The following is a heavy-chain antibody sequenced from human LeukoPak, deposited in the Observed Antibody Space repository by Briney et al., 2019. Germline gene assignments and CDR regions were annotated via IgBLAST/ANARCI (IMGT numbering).Heavy chain of an antibody. J-gene: IGHJ5*02. Sequence: GGSLRLSCAASGLTVSGNYMSWVRQAPGKGLEWVSVLYSGGSTYYADSVKGRFTISRDNSKNTVYLQMNSLRPEDTAVYYCARDLVRQQLVAGWFDPWGQGTLVTVSS. CDR2: LYSGGST. CDR1: GLTVSGNY. CDR3: ARDLVRQQLVAGWFDP. V-gene: IGHV3-66*01. D-gene: IGHD6-13*01.